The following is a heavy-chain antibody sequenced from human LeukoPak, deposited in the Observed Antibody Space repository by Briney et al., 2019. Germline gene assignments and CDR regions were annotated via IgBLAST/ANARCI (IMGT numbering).Heavy chain of an antibody. CDR2: ISFSSTYI. V-gene: IGHV3-21*01. Sequence: PGGSLRLSCAASGFSFSGHDMNWVRQAPGKGLEWVSSISFSSTYIYYADSVRGRFTISRDNAKNSLYLQMNSLRVEDTAVYYCARADCSSSTCYLRRSWFDPWGQGTLVTASS. J-gene: IGHJ5*02. D-gene: IGHD2-2*01. CDR3: ARADCSSSTCYLRRSWFDP. CDR1: GFSFSGHD.